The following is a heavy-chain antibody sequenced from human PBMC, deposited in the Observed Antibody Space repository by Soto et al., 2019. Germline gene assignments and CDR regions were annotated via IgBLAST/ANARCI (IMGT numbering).Heavy chain of an antibody. CDR1: GGTFRRYA. V-gene: IGHV1-69*12. Sequence: QVQLVQSGAEVKKPGSSVKVSCKASGGTFRRYALSWVRQAPGQGLEWMGGITPMFGTANYAQKFQGRVTITADDTTSTGNMELRRLTSEDTAVYYCAQTLGSAVAGPGRFDLWGRGTLVIVSS. D-gene: IGHD6-19*01. CDR2: ITPMFGTA. J-gene: IGHJ2*01. CDR3: AQTLGSAVAGPGRFDL.